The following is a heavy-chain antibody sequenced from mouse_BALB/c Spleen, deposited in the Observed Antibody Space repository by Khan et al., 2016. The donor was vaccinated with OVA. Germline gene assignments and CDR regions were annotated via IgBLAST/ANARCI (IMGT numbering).Heavy chain of an antibody. Sequence: QVQLQQSGAELVRPGVSVKISCKGSGYTFTDFTMHWVKQSPTKSLEWIGVISTYYGDVTYNQKFKDKATMTVDKSSSTAYMELARLTSEDSAIFYGGRGGGGDRFAYWGQGTLVTVSA. CDR2: ISTYYGDV. CDR1: GYTFTDFT. V-gene: IGHV1S137*01. CDR3: GRGGGGDRFAY. J-gene: IGHJ3*01.